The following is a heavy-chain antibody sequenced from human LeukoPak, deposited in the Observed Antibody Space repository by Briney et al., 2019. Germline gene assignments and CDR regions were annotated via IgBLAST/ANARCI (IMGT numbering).Heavy chain of an antibody. V-gene: IGHV3-74*01. D-gene: IGHD6-13*01. Sequence: QAGGSLRLSCAASGFTFSRYWMNWVRQAPGKGVVWVSRIASEGGSTTYADSVKGRFSISRDNAKNTLYLQMNTQRVEDTAVYYCARGRPHGTDYGGEGTLVTVS. CDR1: GFTFSRYW. CDR2: IASEGGST. CDR3: ARGRPHGTDY. J-gene: IGHJ4*02.